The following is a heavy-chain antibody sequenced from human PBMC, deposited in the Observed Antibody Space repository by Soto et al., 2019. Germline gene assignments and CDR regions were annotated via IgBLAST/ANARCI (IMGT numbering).Heavy chain of an antibody. CDR1: GFTFSSYA. CDR2: ISGNGGSK. D-gene: IGHD6-13*01. Sequence: GGSLRLSCAASGFTFSSYAMSWVRQAPGKGLEWVSTISGNGGSKSYLDSVRGRFTISRDNVGNSLYLQMDSLRADDTALYYCARDVSPGSSSLYIDAFDIWGQGTTVTVSS. J-gene: IGHJ3*02. V-gene: IGHV3-23*01. CDR3: ARDVSPGSSSLYIDAFDI.